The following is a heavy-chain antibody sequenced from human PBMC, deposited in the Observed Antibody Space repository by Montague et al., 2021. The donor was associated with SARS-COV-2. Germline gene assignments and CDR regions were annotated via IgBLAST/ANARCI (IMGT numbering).Heavy chain of an antibody. Sequence: SLRLSCAASGFTFSSYEMNWVRQAPGKGLEWVSYISSSGSTIYYADSVKGRFTISRDNAKNSLYLQMNSLRAEDTAVYYCARERIVVVYYYYGMDVWGQGTTVTASS. J-gene: IGHJ6*02. CDR2: ISSSGSTI. CDR3: ARERIVVVYYYYGMDV. CDR1: GFTFSSYE. D-gene: IGHD2-2*01. V-gene: IGHV3-48*03.